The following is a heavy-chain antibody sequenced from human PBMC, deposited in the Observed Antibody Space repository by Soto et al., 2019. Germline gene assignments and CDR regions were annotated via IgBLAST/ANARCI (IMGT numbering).Heavy chain of an antibody. D-gene: IGHD6-13*01. CDR3: AKKGYSSSWPFDY. Sequence: PGGSLRLSCAASGFTFSSYAMSWVRQAPGKGLEWVSAISGSGGSTYYADSVKGRFTISRDNSKNTLYLQMNSLRAEDTAVYYRAKKGYSSSWPFDYWGQGTLVTVSS. J-gene: IGHJ4*02. CDR2: ISGSGGST. CDR1: GFTFSSYA. V-gene: IGHV3-23*01.